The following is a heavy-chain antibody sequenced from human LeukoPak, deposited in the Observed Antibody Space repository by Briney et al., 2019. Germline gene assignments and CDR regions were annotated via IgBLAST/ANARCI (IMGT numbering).Heavy chain of an antibody. CDR1: GGSFSGYY. V-gene: IGHV4-34*01. Sequence: SETLSLTCAVYGGSFSGYYWSWIRQPPGKGLEWIGEINHSGSTNYNSSLKSRVTISVDTSKNQFSLKLSSVTAADTAVYYCARGRGRGYCSGGSCQAHFDYWGQGTLVTVSS. CDR3: ARGRGRGYCSGGSCQAHFDY. D-gene: IGHD2-15*01. J-gene: IGHJ4*02. CDR2: INHSGST.